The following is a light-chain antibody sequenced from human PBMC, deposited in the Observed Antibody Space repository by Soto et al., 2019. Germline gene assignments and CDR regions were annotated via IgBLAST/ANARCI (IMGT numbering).Light chain of an antibody. CDR2: GTS. CDR1: QSVSSSS. Sequence: PGERATLSCRASQSVSSSSLAWYQQTPGQAPRLLIYGTSNRATGIPDRFSGSGSGTDFTLTISRLEPEDFAVYYCQQYGNSRWTFGQGTKVDIK. V-gene: IGKV3-20*01. CDR3: QQYGNSRWT. J-gene: IGKJ1*01.